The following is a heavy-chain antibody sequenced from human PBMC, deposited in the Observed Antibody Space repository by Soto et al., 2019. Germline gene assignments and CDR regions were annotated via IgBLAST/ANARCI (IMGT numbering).Heavy chain of an antibody. Sequence: QVTLKESGPVLVKPTETLTLRCTVSGLSITDSEMGVSWIRQPPGQPLEWLAHIDSSGEKSYRTFLKSRLAISKDTAKSEIVLTMMNMDPADTATYYGVRRHLAVAVSPWFDPWGQGIPVTVSS. V-gene: IGHV2-26*01. CDR1: GLSITDSEMG. CDR2: IDSSGEK. J-gene: IGHJ5*02. CDR3: VRRHLAVAVSPWFDP.